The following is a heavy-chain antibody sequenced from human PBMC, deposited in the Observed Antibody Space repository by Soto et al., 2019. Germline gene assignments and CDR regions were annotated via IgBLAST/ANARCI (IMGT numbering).Heavy chain of an antibody. CDR1: GYSFTSYW. CDR2: IYPGDSDT. CDR3: ASLLVYDILTGYPAMDV. D-gene: IGHD3-9*01. Sequence: PGESLKISCKGSGYSFTSYWIAWVRQMPGKGLEWMGNIYPGDSDTRYSPSFQGQVTISADKSITTAYLQWTSLKASDTAMYYCASLLVYDILTGYPAMDVWGQGTTVTVSS. V-gene: IGHV5-51*01. J-gene: IGHJ6*02.